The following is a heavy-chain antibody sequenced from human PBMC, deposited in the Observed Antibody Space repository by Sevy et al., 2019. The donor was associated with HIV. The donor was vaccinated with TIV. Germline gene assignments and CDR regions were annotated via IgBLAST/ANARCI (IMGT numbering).Heavy chain of an antibody. J-gene: IGHJ3*02. CDR1: GFTFSSYW. D-gene: IGHD1-1*01. Sequence: GGSLRLSCAASGFTFSSYWMSWVRQAPGKGLEWVANIKQDGSEKYYVDSVKGRFTIARDNAKNSLYLQMNSLRAEDTAVYYCAREPLRTTGAFDIWGQGTMVTVSS. V-gene: IGHV3-7*01. CDR3: AREPLRTTGAFDI. CDR2: IKQDGSEK.